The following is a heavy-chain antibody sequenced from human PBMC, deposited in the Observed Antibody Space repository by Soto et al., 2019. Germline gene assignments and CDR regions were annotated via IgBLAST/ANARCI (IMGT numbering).Heavy chain of an antibody. V-gene: IGHV4-31*03. D-gene: IGHD2-2*01. CDR3: ARAVTLGYCSSTSCYGAFDI. CDR2: IYYSGST. J-gene: IGHJ3*02. CDR1: GGSISSGGYY. Sequence: PSETLSLTYTVSGGSISSGGYYWSWIRQHPGKGLEWIGYIYYSGSTYYNPSLKSRVTISVDTSKNQFSLKLSSVTAADTAVYYCARAVTLGYCSSTSCYGAFDIWGQGTMVTVSS.